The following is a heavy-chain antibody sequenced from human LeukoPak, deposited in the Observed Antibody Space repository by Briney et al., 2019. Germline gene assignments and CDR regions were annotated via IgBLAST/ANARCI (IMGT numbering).Heavy chain of an antibody. CDR2: IYYSGST. CDR1: GGSTSSYY. V-gene: IGHV4-59*08. J-gene: IGHJ5*02. Sequence: PSETLSLTCTVSGGSTSSYYWSWIRQPPGKGLEWIGYIYYSGSTNYNPSLKSRVTISVDTSKNQFSLKLSSVTAADTAVYYCARHLGPWFDPWGQGTLVTVSS. CDR3: ARHLGPWFDP.